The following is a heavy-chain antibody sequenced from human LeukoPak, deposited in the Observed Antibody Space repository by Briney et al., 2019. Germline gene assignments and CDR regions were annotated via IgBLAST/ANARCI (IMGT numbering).Heavy chain of an antibody. CDR2: INTYNGNT. Sequence: ASVKVSCKASDYTFITYGLSWVRQAPGQGLEWMGWINTYNGNTNYAQKLQGRVTMTTDTSTNTAYMELRSLRSDDTAVYYCARDRSEHYDRSAYSWNDAFDLSGQGTMVTVSS. CDR3: ARDRSEHYDRSAYSWNDAFDL. J-gene: IGHJ3*01. V-gene: IGHV1-18*01. D-gene: IGHD3-22*01. CDR1: DYTFITYG.